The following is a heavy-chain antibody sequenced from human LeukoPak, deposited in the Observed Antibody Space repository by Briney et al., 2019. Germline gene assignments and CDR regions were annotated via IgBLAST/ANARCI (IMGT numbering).Heavy chain of an antibody. CDR3: AKSRSGSANWALQIFDN. V-gene: IGHV3-11*01. CDR1: GFTFSDYY. D-gene: IGHD1-1*01. Sequence: GGSLRLSCAASGFTFSDYYMSWIRQAPGKGLEWVSYISSIGIALYYADSVKGRFTISRDNTRNSLYLQMDSLRVEDTAVYFCAKSRSGSANWALQIFDNWGQGTLVTVSS. J-gene: IGHJ4*02. CDR2: ISSIGIAL.